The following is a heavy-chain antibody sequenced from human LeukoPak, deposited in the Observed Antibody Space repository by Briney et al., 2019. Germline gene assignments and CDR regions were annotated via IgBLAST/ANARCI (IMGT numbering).Heavy chain of an antibody. D-gene: IGHD1-26*01. Sequence: TASETLSLTCTVSGGSISSSSYYWSWIRQPAGKGLEWIGRIYTIGTTIYNPSLKSRVTMSLDTSKNQFFLTLNSVTAADTALYYCAREGFSTFGSPDYWGQGTLVTVSS. CDR2: IYTIGTT. J-gene: IGHJ4*02. CDR1: GGSISSSSYY. CDR3: AREGFSTFGSPDY. V-gene: IGHV4-61*02.